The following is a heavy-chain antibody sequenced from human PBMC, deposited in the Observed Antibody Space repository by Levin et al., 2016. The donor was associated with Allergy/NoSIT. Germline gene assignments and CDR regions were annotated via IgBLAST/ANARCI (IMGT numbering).Heavy chain of an antibody. V-gene: IGHV3-7*03. D-gene: IGHD6-13*01. Sequence: WIRQPPGKGLEWVAEIKQDGSEKYYVDSVKGRFTISRDNAKNSVFLQMNSLRAEDTAVYYCARRKGAAGIFDYWGQGTLVTVSS. CDR2: IKQDGSEK. CDR3: ARRKGAAGIFDY. J-gene: IGHJ4*02.